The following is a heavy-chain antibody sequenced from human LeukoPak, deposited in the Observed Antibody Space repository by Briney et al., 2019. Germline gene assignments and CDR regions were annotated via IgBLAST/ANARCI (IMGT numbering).Heavy chain of an antibody. V-gene: IGHV1-8*03. CDR3: AKDQGRGYTYGLYYFDY. J-gene: IGHJ4*02. CDR1: GYTFTSYD. Sequence: ASVKVSCKASGYTFTSYDINWVRQATGQGLEWMGWMNPNSGNTGYAQKFQGRVTITRNTSISTAYMELSRLRSDDTAMYYCAKDQGRGYTYGLYYFDYWGQGTLVTVSS. D-gene: IGHD5-18*01. CDR2: MNPNSGNT.